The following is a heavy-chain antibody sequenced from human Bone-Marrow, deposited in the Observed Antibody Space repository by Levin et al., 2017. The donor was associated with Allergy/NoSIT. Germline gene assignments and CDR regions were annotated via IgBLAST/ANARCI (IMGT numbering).Heavy chain of an antibody. V-gene: IGHV3-30*18. Sequence: GESLKISCAASGFTFSSYGMHWVRQAPGKGLEWVAVISYDGSNKYYADSVKGRFTISRDNSKNTLYLQMNSLRAEDTAVYYCAKALHMVRGKIRKANNWFDPWGQGTLVTVSS. CDR2: ISYDGSNK. CDR1: GFTFSSYG. CDR3: AKALHMVRGKIRKANNWFDP. J-gene: IGHJ5*02. D-gene: IGHD3-10*01.